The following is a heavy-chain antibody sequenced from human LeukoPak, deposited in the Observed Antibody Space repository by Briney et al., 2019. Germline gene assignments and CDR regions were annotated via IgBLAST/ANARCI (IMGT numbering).Heavy chain of an antibody. CDR3: AREARFCGNYDCYPAFDM. V-gene: IGHV1-24*01. D-gene: IGHD2-21*02. CDR1: GYSLTELS. J-gene: IGHJ3*02. CDR2: IGPGDGET. Sequence: ASVKVSCKVSGYSLTELSIHWVRQAPGKGLEWMGCIGPGDGETNYAQKFQGRVTMTEDTSTDTAYMELSSLRSDDTAVYYCAREARFCGNYDCYPAFDMWGQGTLVIVSS.